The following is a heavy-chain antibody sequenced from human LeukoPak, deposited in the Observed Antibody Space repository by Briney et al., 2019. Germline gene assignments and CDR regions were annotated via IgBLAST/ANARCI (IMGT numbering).Heavy chain of an antibody. CDR3: AREEAFQLEASLDQ. CDR1: GFTFGDFG. D-gene: IGHD3-3*01. CDR2: IWKDGSDE. V-gene: IGHV3-33*01. Sequence: GGSLRLSCAAAGFTFGDFGMHWVRRAPGKGLEWVALIWKDGSDEFYADSVKGRFTISRDNSRNTLSLQMNSLRGEDTAVYYCAREEAFQLEASLDQWGQGTLVTVSS. J-gene: IGHJ4*02.